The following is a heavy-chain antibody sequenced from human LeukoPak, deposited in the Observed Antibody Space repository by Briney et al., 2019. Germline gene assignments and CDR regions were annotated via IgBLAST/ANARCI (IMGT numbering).Heavy chain of an antibody. CDR3: ARGSGFVAPDY. CDR1: GYTLTELS. J-gene: IGHJ4*02. Sequence: SVTVSCKVYGYTLTELSMHWVRQAPGQGLEWMGGIIPIFGTANYAQKFQGRVTITADESTSTAYMELSSLRSEDTAVYYCARGSGFVAPDYWGQGTLVTVSS. D-gene: IGHD1-26*01. V-gene: IGHV1-69*13. CDR2: IIPIFGTA.